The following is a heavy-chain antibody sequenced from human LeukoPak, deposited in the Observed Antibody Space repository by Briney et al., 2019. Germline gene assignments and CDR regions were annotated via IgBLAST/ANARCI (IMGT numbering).Heavy chain of an antibody. J-gene: IGHJ4*02. CDR1: GGSISSGGYY. CDR3: ARLQSRGSSWYRFDY. Sequence: PSETLSLTCTVSGGSISSGGYYWSWIRQPPGKGLEWIGYIYHSGSTYYNPSLKSRVTISVDRSKNQFSLKLSSVTAADTAVYYCARLQSRGSSWYRFDYWGQGTLVTVSS. V-gene: IGHV4-30-2*01. D-gene: IGHD6-13*01. CDR2: IYHSGST.